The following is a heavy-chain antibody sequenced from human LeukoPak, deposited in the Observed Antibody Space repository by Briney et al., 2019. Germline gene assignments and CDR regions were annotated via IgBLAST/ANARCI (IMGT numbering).Heavy chain of an antibody. V-gene: IGHV1-46*01. CDR1: GYTFTSYA. J-gene: IGHJ3*01. D-gene: IGHD6-6*01. Sequence: GASVKVSCKASGYTFTSYAMNWVRQAPGQGLEWMGIINPSGGSTSYAQKFQVRVTMTRDMSTSTVYMELSSLRSEDTAVYYCARGPSEYSSSSDTLDVWGQGTMVTVSS. CDR2: INPSGGST. CDR3: ARGPSEYSSSSDTLDV.